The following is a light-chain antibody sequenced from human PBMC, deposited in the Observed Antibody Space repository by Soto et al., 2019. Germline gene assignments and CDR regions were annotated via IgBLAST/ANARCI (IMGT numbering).Light chain of an antibody. CDR3: QQSFTTLYT. V-gene: IGKV1-39*01. J-gene: IGKJ2*01. CDR2: AAS. Sequence: DIQLTQAPSSHSASVVGRLTITRRPSQSISAYLNWYQQKPGKAPKLLICAASSLQSGVPSRFSGSGSGTDFALTISSLRPEDFATYYCQQSFTTLYTFGQGTKVDIK. CDR1: QSISAY.